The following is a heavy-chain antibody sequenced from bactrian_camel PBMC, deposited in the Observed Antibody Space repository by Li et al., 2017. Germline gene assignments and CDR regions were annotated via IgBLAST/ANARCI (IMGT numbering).Heavy chain of an antibody. CDR2: VDSSGRT. D-gene: IGHD2*01. CDR1: GFSLRDSS. CDR3: ATIGSVVVSETTCGSDYSD. J-gene: IGHJ6*01. Sequence: VQLVESGGDLVQPGGSLKVSCVASGFSLRDSSMSWVRQAPGQGLEWVAGVDSSGRTAYADSVKGRFTISRDNAKNMVYLLMNSLKSEDTAVYLCATIGSVVVSETTCGSDYSDWGQGTQVTVS. V-gene: IGHV3S10*01.